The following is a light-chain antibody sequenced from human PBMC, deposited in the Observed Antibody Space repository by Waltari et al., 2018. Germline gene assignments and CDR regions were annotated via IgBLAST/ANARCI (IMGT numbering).Light chain of an antibody. CDR2: RAS. Sequence: EVVVTQSPDTLSLSPGETATLSCRASQNVYTNIGWYQQKPGQPPRLLIYRASSRDTGVPARFSGGGSGTAFTLTIHSLQSEDFAIYYCQQYNNWRTTFGQGTRVEI. V-gene: IGKV3-15*01. CDR1: QNVYTN. J-gene: IGKJ1*01. CDR3: QQYNNWRTT.